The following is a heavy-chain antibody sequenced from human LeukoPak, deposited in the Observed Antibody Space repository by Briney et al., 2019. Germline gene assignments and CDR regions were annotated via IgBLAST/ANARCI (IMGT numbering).Heavy chain of an antibody. Sequence: PGGSLRLSCAASGFTFSSYEMNWVRQAPGKGLEWISYISSSGRTIYYADSVKGRSTISRDNAKNSLYLQMNSLRVEDTAVYYCARGSLTGEYGMDVWGQGTTVTVSS. D-gene: IGHD1-20*01. CDR2: ISSSGRTI. CDR3: ARGSLTGEYGMDV. V-gene: IGHV3-48*03. J-gene: IGHJ6*02. CDR1: GFTFSSYE.